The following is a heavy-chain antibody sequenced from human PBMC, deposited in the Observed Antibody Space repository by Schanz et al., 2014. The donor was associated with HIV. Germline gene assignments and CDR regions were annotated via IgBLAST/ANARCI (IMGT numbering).Heavy chain of an antibody. Sequence: QVQLVESGGGVVQPGRSLRLSCAASGFPFSRYAMHWVRQAPGKGLEWVAIISYDGKKQHYADSVKGRFTLSRDNSRNTLYLQMNSLRGADTALYYCARSGWAATVSPSCDSWGQGTLVTVSS. V-gene: IGHV3-30*04. J-gene: IGHJ4*02. D-gene: IGHD6-25*01. CDR3: ARSGWAATVSPSCDS. CDR1: GFPFSRYA. CDR2: ISYDGKKQ.